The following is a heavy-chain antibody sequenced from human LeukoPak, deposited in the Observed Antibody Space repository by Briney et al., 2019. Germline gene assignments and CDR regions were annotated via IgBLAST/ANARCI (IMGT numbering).Heavy chain of an antibody. Sequence: ASVKVSCKASGYTFTSYYIHWVRQAPGQGLEWMGIINPSGGSTTYAQKFQGRVTITTDESTSTAYMELSSLRSEDTAVYYCARGVDIVATPYYWYFDLWGRGTLVTVSS. V-gene: IGHV1-46*01. CDR1: GYTFTSYY. CDR3: ARGVDIVATPYYWYFDL. D-gene: IGHD5-12*01. J-gene: IGHJ2*01. CDR2: INPSGGST.